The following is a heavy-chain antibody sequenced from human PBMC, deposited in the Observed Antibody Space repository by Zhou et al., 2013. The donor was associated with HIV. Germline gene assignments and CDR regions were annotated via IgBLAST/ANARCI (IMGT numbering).Heavy chain of an antibody. CDR2: INPNSGGT. CDR3: GTIPHLTGSTVDMTAIGGGDY. Sequence: QVQLVQSGAEVKKPGASVKVSCKASGYTFTGYYMHWVRQAPGQGLEWMGWINPNSGGTNYAQKFQGRVTMTRDTSISTAYMELSRLRSDDTAVYYCGTIPHLTGSTVDMTAIGGGDYWGRGTPVTVSS. V-gene: IGHV1-2*02. J-gene: IGHJ4*02. CDR1: GYTFTGYY. D-gene: IGHD3-16*01.